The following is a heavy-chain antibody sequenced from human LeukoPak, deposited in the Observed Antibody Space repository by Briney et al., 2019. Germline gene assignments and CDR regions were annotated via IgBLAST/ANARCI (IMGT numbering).Heavy chain of an antibody. V-gene: IGHV3-23*01. Sequence: GGSLRLSCAASGFTFSSYAMSWVRQAPGKGLEWVSAISGSGGSTYYADSVKGRFTISRDNSKNTLYLQMNSLRAEDTAVYYCAKSYYDSSGCLPYYYYGMDVWGQGTTVTVSS. CDR2: ISGSGGST. J-gene: IGHJ6*02. CDR3: AKSYYDSSGCLPYYYYGMDV. D-gene: IGHD3-22*01. CDR1: GFTFSSYA.